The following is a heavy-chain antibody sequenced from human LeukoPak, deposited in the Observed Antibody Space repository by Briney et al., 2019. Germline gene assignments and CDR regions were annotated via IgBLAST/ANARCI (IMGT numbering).Heavy chain of an antibody. Sequence: SETLSLTCSVSGVSVTTYYWSWVRQSAGKGLEWIGRFYTSGNTDYNPSLKSRVTISVDRSGNQLSLKLDSVTAADTAVYYCARDLTELGSGDNWLDPWGQGTPVTVSA. CDR1: GVSVTTYY. CDR3: ARDLTELGSGDNWLDP. D-gene: IGHD1-7*01. CDR2: FYTSGNT. J-gene: IGHJ5*02. V-gene: IGHV4-4*07.